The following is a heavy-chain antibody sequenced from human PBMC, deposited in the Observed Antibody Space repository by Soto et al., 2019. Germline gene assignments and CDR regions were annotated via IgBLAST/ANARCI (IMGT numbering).Heavy chain of an antibody. CDR2: MNPNCGNT. CDR3: AITHLRFAEHHY. D-gene: IGHD3-10*01. Sequence: QVQLVQSGAEVKKAGASVKVSCKASGYTFTSYDINWVRQATGQGLEWMGWMNPNCGNTGYAQKFQGRVTMTRNTSISTAYMELSSLRSEDTAVYYCAITHLRFAEHHYWGQGTLVTVSS. J-gene: IGHJ4*02. CDR1: GYTFTSYD. V-gene: IGHV1-8*01.